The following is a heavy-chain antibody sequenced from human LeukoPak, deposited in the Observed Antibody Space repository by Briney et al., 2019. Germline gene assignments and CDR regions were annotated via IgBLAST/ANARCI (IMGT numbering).Heavy chain of an antibody. V-gene: IGHV3-21*01. CDR3: ARAAAGNRGWDWYYFDY. Sequence: GGSLRLSCAASGFTFSSYSMNWVRQAPGKGLEWVSSISSSSSDIYYADSVKGRFTISRDNAKNSLFLQMNNLRAEDTAVYYCARAAAGNRGWDWYYFDYWGQGTLVSVSS. CDR1: GFTFSSYS. CDR2: ISSSSSDI. D-gene: IGHD6-13*01. J-gene: IGHJ4*02.